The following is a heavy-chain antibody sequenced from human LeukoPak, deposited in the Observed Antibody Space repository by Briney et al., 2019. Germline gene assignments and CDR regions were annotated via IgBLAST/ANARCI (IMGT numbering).Heavy chain of an antibody. J-gene: IGHJ4*02. Sequence: ASVKVSCKASGYTFSSYGMSWVRQAPGQSLEWMGWISAYNGNTNYAQKFQDRVTMTTDTSTSTAYMELRSLRSDDTAVYYCARDKGGRRLSYWGQGTLVTVSS. CDR1: GYTFSSYG. V-gene: IGHV1-18*01. D-gene: IGHD2-15*01. CDR3: ARDKGGRRLSY. CDR2: ISAYNGNT.